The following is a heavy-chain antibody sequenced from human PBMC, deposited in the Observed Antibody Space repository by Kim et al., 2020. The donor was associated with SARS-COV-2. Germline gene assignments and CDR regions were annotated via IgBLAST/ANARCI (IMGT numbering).Heavy chain of an antibody. CDR2: IYTSGST. Sequence: SETLSLTCTVSGGSISSYYWSWIRQPAGKGLEWIGRIYTSGSTNYNPSLKSRVTMSVDTSKNQFSLKLSSVTAADTAVYYCARVLYNWKGGAGEYYYMDVWGKGTTVTVSS. CDR3: ARVLYNWKGGAGEYYYMDV. J-gene: IGHJ6*03. CDR1: GGSISSYY. V-gene: IGHV4-4*07. D-gene: IGHD1-20*01.